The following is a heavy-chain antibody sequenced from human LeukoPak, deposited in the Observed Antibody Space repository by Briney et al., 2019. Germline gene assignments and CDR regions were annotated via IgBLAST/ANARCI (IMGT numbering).Heavy chain of an antibody. J-gene: IGHJ6*02. V-gene: IGHV1-8*01. Sequence: ASVKVSCKASGYTFTSYDINWVRQATGQGLEWMGWMNPNSGNTGYAQKFQGRVTMTRNTSISTAYMELSSLRSEDTAVYYCARATSVGATSYYYYGMDVWGQGTTVTVSS. CDR2: MNPNSGNT. D-gene: IGHD1-26*01. CDR1: GYTFTSYD. CDR3: ARATSVGATSYYYYGMDV.